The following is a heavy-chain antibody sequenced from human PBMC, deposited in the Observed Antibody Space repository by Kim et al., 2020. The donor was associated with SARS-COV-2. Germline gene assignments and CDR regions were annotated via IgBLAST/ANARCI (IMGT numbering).Heavy chain of an antibody. CDR2: IDPSDSYT. CDR1: GYSFTSYW. V-gene: IGHV5-10-1*01. Sequence: GESLKISCKGSGYSFTSYWISWVRQMPGKGLEWMGRIDPSDSYTNYSPSFQGHVTISADKSISTAYLQWSSLKASDTAMYYCASLGESSRAPFDYWGQGTLVTVSS. J-gene: IGHJ4*02. CDR3: ASLGESSRAPFDY. D-gene: IGHD3-16*01.